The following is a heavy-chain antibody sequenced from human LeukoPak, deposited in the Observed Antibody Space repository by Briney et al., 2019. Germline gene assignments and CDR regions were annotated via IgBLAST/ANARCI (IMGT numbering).Heavy chain of an antibody. Sequence: ASVKVSCKASGYTFTSYGISWVRQAPGQGLEWMGWISAYNGNTNYAQKLQGRVTMTTDTSTSTAYMELRSLGSDDTAVYYCAKSIAGGSRNWFDPWGQGTLVTVSS. CDR1: GYTFTSYG. CDR3: AKSIAGGSRNWFDP. J-gene: IGHJ5*02. CDR2: ISAYNGNT. V-gene: IGHV1-18*01. D-gene: IGHD3-10*01.